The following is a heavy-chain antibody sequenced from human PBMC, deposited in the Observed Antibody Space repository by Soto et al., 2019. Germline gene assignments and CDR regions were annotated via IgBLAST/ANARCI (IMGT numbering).Heavy chain of an antibody. CDR2: IYYSGST. J-gene: IGHJ6*02. CDR1: GGSISSGDYY. V-gene: IGHV4-30-4*01. Sequence: QVQLQESGPGLVKPSQTLSLTCTVSGGSISSGDYYWSWIRQPPGKGLEWIGYIYYSGSTYYNPSLKSRVTISVDTSKNQFSLKLSSVTAADTAVYYCARGFSGYDYYYYYGMDVWGQGTTVTVSS. D-gene: IGHD5-12*01. CDR3: ARGFSGYDYYYYYGMDV.